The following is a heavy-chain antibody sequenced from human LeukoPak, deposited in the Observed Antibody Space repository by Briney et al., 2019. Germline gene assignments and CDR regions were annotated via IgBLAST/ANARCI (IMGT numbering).Heavy chain of an antibody. J-gene: IGHJ4*02. CDR3: ARESMELVRFDF. V-gene: IGHV3-74*01. D-gene: IGHD6-13*01. Sequence: GSLRLSCAASGFTFSSYWMHWVRQAPGKGLVWVSNINSDGRRTSYADSVKGRFTISRDNAKNTLYLQVNSLRAEDTAVYYCARESMELVRFDFWGQGTLVTVSS. CDR2: INSDGRRT. CDR1: GFTFSSYW.